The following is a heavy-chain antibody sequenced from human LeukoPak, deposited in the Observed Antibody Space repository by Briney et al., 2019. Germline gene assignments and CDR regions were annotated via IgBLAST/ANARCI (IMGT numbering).Heavy chain of an antibody. D-gene: IGHD6-19*01. V-gene: IGHV5-51*01. CDR1: GYSFTTYW. J-gene: IGHJ5*02. CDR2: IYPGDSDT. CDR3: ARHSSGWTFDP. Sequence: GESLKISCKGSGYSFTTYWIGWVRQMPGKGLEWMGIIYPGDSDTRYSPSFQGHVSISADKSISTAYLQWSSLKASDTAMYYCARHSSGWTFDPWGQGTLVTVSS.